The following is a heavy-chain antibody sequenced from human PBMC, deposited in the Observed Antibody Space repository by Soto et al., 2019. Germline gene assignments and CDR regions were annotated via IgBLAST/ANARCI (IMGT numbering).Heavy chain of an antibody. CDR1: GGIFSNNAM. D-gene: IGHD3-3*01. CDR2: IFQTGKT. Sequence: PWGTLRLSCGVSGGIFSNNAMWGLGRPPPGKGLEWIGEIFQTGKTNINPALKSRVTMSIDTSMNQFSLKLHSVTAADTAVYYCSRVLMEWLGRWFDPWGRGTLVTVSS. CDR3: SRVLMEWLGRWFDP. J-gene: IGHJ5*02. V-gene: IGHV4-4*02.